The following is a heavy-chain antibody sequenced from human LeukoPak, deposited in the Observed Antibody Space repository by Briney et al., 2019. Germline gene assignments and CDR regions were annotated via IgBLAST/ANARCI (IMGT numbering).Heavy chain of an antibody. J-gene: IGHJ6*02. CDR2: IYYSGSS. Sequence: SETLSLTCTVSGGSISSSSYYWGWIPQPPGKGLEWMGSIYYSGSSYYNPSLKSRVTISVDTSKNQFSLKLSSVTAADTAVYYCVAYGSGDYYYYGMDVWGQGTTVTVSS. CDR1: GGSISSSSYY. V-gene: IGHV4-39*01. D-gene: IGHD3-16*01. CDR3: VAYGSGDYYYYGMDV.